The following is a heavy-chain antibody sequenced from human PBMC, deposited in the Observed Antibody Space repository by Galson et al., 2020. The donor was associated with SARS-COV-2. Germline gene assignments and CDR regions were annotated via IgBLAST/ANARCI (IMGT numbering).Heavy chain of an antibody. D-gene: IGHD2-21*02. CDR2: ISGSGGST. CDR1: GFTFSSYA. J-gene: IGHJ3*02. Sequence: GESLKISCAASGFTFSSYAMSWVRQAPGKGLEWVSAISGSGGSTYYADSVKGRFTISRDNSKNTLYLQMNSLRAEDTAVYYCAKLLAYCGGDCYSLAFDIWGQGTMVTVSS. CDR3: AKLLAYCGGDCYSLAFDI. V-gene: IGHV3-23*01.